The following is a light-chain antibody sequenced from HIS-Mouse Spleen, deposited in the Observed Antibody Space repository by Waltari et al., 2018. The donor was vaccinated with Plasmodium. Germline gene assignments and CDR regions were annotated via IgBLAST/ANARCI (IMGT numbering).Light chain of an antibody. CDR2: GAS. CDR3: QQYNNWPRGT. J-gene: IGKJ1*01. Sequence: DIVMTQSPDSLAVSLGERATINCKSSQSVLYSSNHKKYVAWYQQKPGQAPRLLIYGASTRATGIPARFSGSGSETEFTLTISSMQSEDVAVDYCQQYNNWPRGTFGQGTKVEIK. V-gene: IGKV4-1*01. CDR1: QSVLYSSNHKKY.